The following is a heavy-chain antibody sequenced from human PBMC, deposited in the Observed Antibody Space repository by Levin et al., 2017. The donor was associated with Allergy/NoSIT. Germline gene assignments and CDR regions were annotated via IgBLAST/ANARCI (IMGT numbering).Heavy chain of an antibody. CDR2: MTGGGFNR. CDR1: GFSFSDYA. J-gene: IGHJ3*01. Sequence: LSLTCAASGFSFSDYAMAWVRQAPGKGLEWVSVMTGGGFNRYYGDSVKGRFTVSRDNSKSTLFLELNSLRAEDTAVYYCAKKQGGTTGFSFDVWGQGTVVTVSS. CDR3: AKKQGGTTGFSFDV. D-gene: IGHD1-14*01. V-gene: IGHV3-23*01.